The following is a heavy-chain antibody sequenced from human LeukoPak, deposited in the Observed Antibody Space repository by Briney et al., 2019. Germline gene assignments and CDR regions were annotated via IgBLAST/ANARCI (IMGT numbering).Heavy chain of an antibody. J-gene: IGHJ5*02. CDR3: ARSYYYDSSGSSDWFDL. D-gene: IGHD3-22*01. CDR1: GYSFTSYW. CDR2: IYPGDSDT. Sequence: GESLKISCKGSGYSFTSYWIGWVRQMPGKGLEWMGIIYPGDSDTRYSPSFQGQVTISADKSISTPYLQWSSLKASDTAMYYCARSYYYDSSGSSDWFDLWGQGTLVTVSS. V-gene: IGHV5-51*01.